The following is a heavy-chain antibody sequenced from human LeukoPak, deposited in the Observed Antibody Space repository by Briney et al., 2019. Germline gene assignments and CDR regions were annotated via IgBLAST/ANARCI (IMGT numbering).Heavy chain of an antibody. V-gene: IGHV3-23*01. CDR3: AKAPWDTLSTLDY. CDR2: ISCSGGST. D-gene: IGHD5-18*01. J-gene: IGHJ4*02. CDR1: GFTLSSYG. Sequence: GGSLRLSCAASGFTLSSYGMSWVRQATGRGREWVSAISCSGGSTYYADSVKGRFTISRDNSKNTLYLQMNSLRAEDTAVYYCAKAPWDTLSTLDYWGQGTLVTVSS.